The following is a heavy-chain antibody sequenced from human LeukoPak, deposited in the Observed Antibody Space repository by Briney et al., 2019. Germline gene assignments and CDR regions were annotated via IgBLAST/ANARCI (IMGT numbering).Heavy chain of an antibody. V-gene: IGHV1-2*04. D-gene: IGHD3-3*01. Sequence: ECMGWINPNSGGTNYAQKFQGWVTMTRDTSISTAYMELSRLRSDDTAVYYCARDRSDYNFWSGPPGAYWGQGTLVTVSS. J-gene: IGHJ4*02. CDR3: ARDRSDYNFWSGPPGAY. CDR2: INPNSGGT.